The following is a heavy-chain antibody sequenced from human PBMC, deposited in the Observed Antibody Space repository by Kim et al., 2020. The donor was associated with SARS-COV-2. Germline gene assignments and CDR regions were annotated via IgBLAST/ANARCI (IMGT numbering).Heavy chain of an antibody. V-gene: IGHV4-59*13. J-gene: IGHJ4*02. CDR1: GGSISSYY. CDR2: IYYSGST. CDR3: ASARVVAATYAYYFDY. D-gene: IGHD2-15*01. Sequence: SETLSLTCTVSGGSISSYYWSWIRQPPGKGLEWIGYIYYSGSTNYNPSLKSRVTISVDTSKNQFSLKLSSVTAADTAVYYCASARVVAATYAYYFDYWGQGTLVTVSS.